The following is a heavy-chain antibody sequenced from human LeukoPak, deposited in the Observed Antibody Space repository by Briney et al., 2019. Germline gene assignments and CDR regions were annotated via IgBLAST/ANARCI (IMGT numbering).Heavy chain of an antibody. J-gene: IGHJ6*03. V-gene: IGHV4-59*01. CDR2: IYYSGST. CDR1: GGSISSYY. CDR3: ARTMEGYCSGGSCYQYSYYMDV. D-gene: IGHD2-15*01. Sequence: PSETLSLTCTVSGGSISSYYWSWIRQPPGKGLEWIGYIYYSGSTNYNPSLKSRVTISVDTSKNQFSLKLSSVTAADTAVYYCARTMEGYCSGGSCYQYSYYMDVWGKGTTVTVSS.